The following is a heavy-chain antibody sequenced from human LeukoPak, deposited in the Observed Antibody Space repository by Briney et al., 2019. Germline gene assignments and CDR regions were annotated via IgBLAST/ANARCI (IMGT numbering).Heavy chain of an antibody. Sequence: ASVKVSCKASGYTFTGYYMHWVREAPGQGLEWMVRINPNSGGTNYAQKFQGRVTMTTDTSISTAYMELSRLRSDDTAVYYCARGGVYDYVWGSYRQPDFWGQGTLVTVSS. D-gene: IGHD3-16*02. V-gene: IGHV1-2*06. J-gene: IGHJ4*02. CDR1: GYTFTGYY. CDR2: INPNSGGT. CDR3: ARGGVYDYVWGSYRQPDF.